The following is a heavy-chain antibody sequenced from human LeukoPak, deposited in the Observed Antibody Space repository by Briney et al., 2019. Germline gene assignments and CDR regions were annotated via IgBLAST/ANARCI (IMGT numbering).Heavy chain of an antibody. V-gene: IGHV4-4*07. CDR2: IYTSEST. CDR3: AGAGGGSGSSHLYYYYMDV. CDR1: GDSISSYY. J-gene: IGHJ6*03. Sequence: PSETLSLTCTVSGDSISSYYWAWIRQPAGKGLEWIGRIYTSESTNYNPPLKSRVTISADKSKNQFSLKLSSVTAADTAVYYCAGAGGGSGSSHLYYYYMDVWGKGTTVTVSS. D-gene: IGHD3-10*01.